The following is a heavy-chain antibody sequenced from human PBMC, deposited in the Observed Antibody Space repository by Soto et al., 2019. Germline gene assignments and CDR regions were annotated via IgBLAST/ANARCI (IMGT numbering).Heavy chain of an antibody. D-gene: IGHD3-10*01. CDR2: IYWDDGK. CDR3: AHLVLLWFGELSAEYFQH. J-gene: IGHJ1*01. Sequence: QITLKESGPPLVKPTQTLTLTCTFSGFSLSTSGVGVGWIRQPPGKALEWLALIYWDDGKRYSPSLKNRLTIAKDTSKNQVVLTMTTMDPVDTATYYCAHLVLLWFGELSAEYFQHWGQGTLVTVSS. CDR1: GFSLSTSGVG. V-gene: IGHV2-5*02.